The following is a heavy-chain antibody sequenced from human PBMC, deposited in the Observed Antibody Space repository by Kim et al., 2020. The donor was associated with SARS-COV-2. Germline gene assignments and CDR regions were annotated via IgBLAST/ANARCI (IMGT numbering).Heavy chain of an antibody. V-gene: IGHV1-46*01. CDR1: GYTFTSYY. CDR3: ARGGSSIAVAGTVWFDP. D-gene: IGHD6-19*01. J-gene: IGHJ5*02. CDR2: INPSGGST. Sequence: ASVKVSCKASGYTFTSYYMHWVRQAPGQGLEWMGIINPSGGSTSYAQKFQGRVTMTRDTSTSTVYMELSSLRSEDTAVYYCARGGSSIAVAGTVWFDPWGQGTLVTVSS.